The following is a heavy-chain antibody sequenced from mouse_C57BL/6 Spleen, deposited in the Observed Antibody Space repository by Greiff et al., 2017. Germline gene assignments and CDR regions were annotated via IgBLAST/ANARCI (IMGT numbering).Heavy chain of an antibody. CDR2: IYPGSGST. Sequence: QVQLQQPGAELVKPGASVTMSCKASGYTFTSYWITWVKQRPGQGLEWIGDIYPGSGSTNYNEKFKSKATLTVDTSSSTAYMQLSSLTSEDSAVYYCARSSSRLYYFDYWGQGTTLTVSS. CDR1: GYTFTSYW. V-gene: IGHV1-55*01. J-gene: IGHJ2*01. D-gene: IGHD3-2*02. CDR3: ARSSSRLYYFDY.